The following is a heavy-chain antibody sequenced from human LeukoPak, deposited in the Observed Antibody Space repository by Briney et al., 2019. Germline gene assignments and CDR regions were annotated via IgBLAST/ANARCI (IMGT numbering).Heavy chain of an antibody. V-gene: IGHV1-2*06. CDR3: ARTEMATIEDDAFDI. J-gene: IGHJ3*02. CDR2: INPNSGGT. D-gene: IGHD5-24*01. Sequence: ASVKVSCKASGYTFTGYYMHWVRQAPGQGLEWMGRINPNSGGTNYAQKFQGRVTMTRDTFISTAYMELSRLRSDDTAVYYCARTEMATIEDDAFDIWGQGTMVTVSS. CDR1: GYTFTGYY.